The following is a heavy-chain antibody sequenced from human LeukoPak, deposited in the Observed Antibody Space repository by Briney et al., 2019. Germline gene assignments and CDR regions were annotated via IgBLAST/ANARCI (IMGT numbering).Heavy chain of an antibody. V-gene: IGHV3-48*03. J-gene: IGHJ6*02. Sequence: GGSLRLSCAASGFTFSGYEMNWVRRVPGKGLEWVSYISSSGSTIYYADSVKGRFTISSDNAKNSLYLQMNSLRAEDTAVYYCARDLGGYSSSWGYYYYFNAMDVWGQGTTVTVSS. CDR3: ARDLGGYSSSWGYYYYFNAMDV. CDR1: GFTFSGYE. D-gene: IGHD6-13*01. CDR2: ISSSGSTI.